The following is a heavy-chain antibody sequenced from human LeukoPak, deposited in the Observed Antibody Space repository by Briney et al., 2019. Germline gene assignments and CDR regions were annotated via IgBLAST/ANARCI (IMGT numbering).Heavy chain of an antibody. CDR2: IKSKTDGGTT. D-gene: IGHD3-16*02. CDR1: GFTFNRCW. J-gene: IGHJ4*02. Sequence: GGSLRLSCVVSGFTFNRCWMNWVRQAPGKGLEWVGRIKSKTDGGTTDYAAPVKGRFTISRDDSKNTLYLQMNSLKTEDTAVYYCVLSAGGYWGQGTLVTVSS. V-gene: IGHV3-15*01. CDR3: VLSAGGY.